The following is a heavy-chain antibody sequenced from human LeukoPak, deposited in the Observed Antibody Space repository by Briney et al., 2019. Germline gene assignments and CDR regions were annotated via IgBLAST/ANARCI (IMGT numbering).Heavy chain of an antibody. J-gene: IGHJ6*02. CDR2: IYYSGST. CDR1: GGSISSGGFY. D-gene: IGHD3-10*01. CDR3: ARHGPGYFQYYYYGMDV. V-gene: IGHV4-31*03. Sequence: PSQTLSLTCTVSGGSISSGGFYWSWIRQHPGKGLEWIGHIYYSGSTYYNPSLKSRLTISVDTSKNQFSLKLSSVTAADTAVYYCARHGPGYFQYYYYGMDVWGQGTTVTVSS.